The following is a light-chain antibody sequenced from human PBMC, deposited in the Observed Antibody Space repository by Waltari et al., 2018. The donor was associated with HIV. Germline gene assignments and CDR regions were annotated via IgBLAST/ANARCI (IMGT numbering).Light chain of an antibody. Sequence: QSALTQPASVSGSPGQSITISCTGTSSDVGGFNYVSWYQKHPGKAAQLMIYECSKRPSGVYYRFSVSKSGNTASLTISGLHAEDDADYFCSSYTPRTTYYVFGTGTRITVL. V-gene: IGLV2-14*01. CDR1: SSDVGGFNY. CDR2: ECS. J-gene: IGLJ1*01. CDR3: SSYTPRTTYYV.